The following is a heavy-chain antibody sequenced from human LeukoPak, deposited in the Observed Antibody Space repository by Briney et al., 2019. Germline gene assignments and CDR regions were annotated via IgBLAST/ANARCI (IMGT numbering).Heavy chain of an antibody. D-gene: IGHD6-13*01. CDR3: AREDVAAAGIENWFDP. Sequence: ASVKVSCKASGYTFTGYYMHWVRQAPGQGLEWMGWINPNSGGTNYAQKFQGRVTMTRDTSISTAYMELSRLRSDDTAVYYCAREDVAAAGIENWFDPWGQRTLVTVSS. V-gene: IGHV1-2*02. CDR2: INPNSGGT. J-gene: IGHJ5*02. CDR1: GYTFTGYY.